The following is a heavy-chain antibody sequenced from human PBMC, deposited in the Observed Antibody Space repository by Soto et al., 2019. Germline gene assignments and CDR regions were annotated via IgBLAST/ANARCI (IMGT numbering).Heavy chain of an antibody. Sequence: QVSLKESGPVLVKPTETLTLTCTVSGFSLTNARMVVTWIRQPPGKALEWLAHIFSNDEKLYSTSLQSRLTISKDTSKSQVVLTLPNVHPVDTATYYCARIDRNCNEERGLGLDVWGQGTTVTVSS. D-gene: IGHD1-1*01. CDR3: ARIDRNCNEERGLGLDV. V-gene: IGHV2-26*01. CDR1: GFSLTNARMV. J-gene: IGHJ6*02. CDR2: IFSNDEK.